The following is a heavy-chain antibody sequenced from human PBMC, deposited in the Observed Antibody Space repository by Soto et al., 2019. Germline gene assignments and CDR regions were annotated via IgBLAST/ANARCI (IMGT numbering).Heavy chain of an antibody. Sequence: TSETLSLTCTVSGGSISSGGYYWSWIRQHPGKGLEWIGYIYYSGSTYYNPSLKSRVTISVDTSKNQFSLKLSSVTAADTAVYYCARERMDTAMVGYYYYYGMDVWGQGTTVTVSS. CDR3: ARERMDTAMVGYYYYYGMDV. V-gene: IGHV4-31*03. D-gene: IGHD5-18*01. J-gene: IGHJ6*02. CDR2: IYYSGST. CDR1: GGSISSGGYY.